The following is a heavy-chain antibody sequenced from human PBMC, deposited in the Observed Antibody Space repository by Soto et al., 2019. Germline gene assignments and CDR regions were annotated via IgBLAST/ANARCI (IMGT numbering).Heavy chain of an antibody. CDR3: AAANIVVVPAAKLTWYYYYGMDV. J-gene: IGHJ6*02. Sequence: ASVKVSCKASGFTFTSSAVQWVRQARGQRLEWIGWIVVGSGNTNYAQKFQERVTITRDMSTSTAYMELSSLRSEDTAVYYCAAANIVVVPAAKLTWYYYYGMDVWGQGTTVTVYS. V-gene: IGHV1-58*01. CDR1: GFTFTSSA. CDR2: IVVGSGNT. D-gene: IGHD2-2*01.